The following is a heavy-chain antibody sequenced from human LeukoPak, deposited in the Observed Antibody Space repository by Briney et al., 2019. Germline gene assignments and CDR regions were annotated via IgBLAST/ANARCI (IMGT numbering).Heavy chain of an antibody. V-gene: IGHV3-23*01. J-gene: IGHJ4*02. CDR2: ISSSGYTT. CDR3: ARGTYYYDSSGYYSGGLGY. Sequence: GGSLRLSCAASGFTFSNFAMSWVRQAPGKGLEWVSGISSSGYTTYYADSVKGRFTISRHNSENTLYVQMNSLRAEDSAVYYCARGTYYYDSSGYYSGGLGYWGQGTLVTVSS. CDR1: GFTFSNFA. D-gene: IGHD3-22*01.